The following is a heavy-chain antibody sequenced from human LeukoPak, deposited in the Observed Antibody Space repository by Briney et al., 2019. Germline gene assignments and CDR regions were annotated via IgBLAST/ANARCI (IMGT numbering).Heavy chain of an antibody. V-gene: IGHV3-33*01. CDR1: GFTFSSYG. J-gene: IGHJ4*02. D-gene: IGHD4-17*01. CDR2: IWYDGSNK. Sequence: GSLRLSCAASGFTFSSYGMHWVRQAPGKGLEWVAVIWYDGSNKYYADSVKGRFTISRDNSKNTLYLQMNSLRAEDTAVYYCARGHDYGDYGGDYWGQGTLVTVSS. CDR3: ARGHDYGDYGGDY.